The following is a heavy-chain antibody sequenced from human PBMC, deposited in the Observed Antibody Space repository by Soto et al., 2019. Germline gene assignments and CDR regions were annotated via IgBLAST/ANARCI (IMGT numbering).Heavy chain of an antibody. J-gene: IGHJ3*02. D-gene: IGHD6-13*01. CDR3: AIENIRNSRPKEYDDAFDI. V-gene: IGHV1-69*02. CDR2: IIPILGIA. CDR1: GGTFSSYT. Sequence: SVKVSCKASGGTFSSYTISWVRQAPGQGLEWMGRIIPILGIANYAQKFQGRVTITADKSTSTAYMELSSLRSEDTAGIYCAIENIRNSRPKEYDDAFDIWGQGTMETASS.